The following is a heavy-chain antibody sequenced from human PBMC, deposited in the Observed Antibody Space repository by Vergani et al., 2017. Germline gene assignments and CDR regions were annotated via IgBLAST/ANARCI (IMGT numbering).Heavy chain of an antibody. Sequence: QVQLQESGPGLVKPSETLSLTCTVSGGSISSYYWSWIRQPPGKGLEWIGYIYYSGSTNYNPSLKSRVTISVDTSKNQFSLKLSSVTAADTAVYYCARDRAYYDIVTGYYRPPDYYYGMDVWGQGTTVTVSS. CDR1: GGSISSYY. CDR3: ARDRAYYDIVTGYYRPPDYYYGMDV. V-gene: IGHV4-59*01. J-gene: IGHJ6*02. CDR2: IYYSGST. D-gene: IGHD3-9*01.